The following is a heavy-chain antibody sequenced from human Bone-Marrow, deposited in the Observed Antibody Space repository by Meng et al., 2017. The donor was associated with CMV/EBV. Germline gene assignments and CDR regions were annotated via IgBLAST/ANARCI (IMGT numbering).Heavy chain of an antibody. CDR2: ISGSGGST. CDR1: GFTFSSCA. D-gene: IGHD3-10*01. CDR3: ARRVLLWFGEGGGMDG. Sequence: GGSLRLSCAASGFTFSSCAMSWVRQAPGKGLEWVSAISGSGGSTYYADSVKGRFTISRDNSKNTLYLKMNSLRAEDTAVYYCARRVLLWFGEGGGMDGWGQGTTVSFSS. J-gene: IGHJ6*02. V-gene: IGHV3-23*01.